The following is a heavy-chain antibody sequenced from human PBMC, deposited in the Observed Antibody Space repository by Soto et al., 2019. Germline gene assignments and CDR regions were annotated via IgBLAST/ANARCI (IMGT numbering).Heavy chain of an antibody. CDR2: ISGSGGST. V-gene: IGHV3-23*01. J-gene: IGHJ4*02. D-gene: IGHD5-18*01. CDR3: ATDSISRDGYTYTFDY. CDR1: GFTFSSYA. Sequence: GGSLRLSCAASGFTFSSYAMSWVRQAPGKGLEWVSAISGSGGSTYYADSVKGRFTISRDNSKNTLYLQMNSLRAEDTAVYYCATDSISRDGYTYTFDYWGQGTLVTVSS.